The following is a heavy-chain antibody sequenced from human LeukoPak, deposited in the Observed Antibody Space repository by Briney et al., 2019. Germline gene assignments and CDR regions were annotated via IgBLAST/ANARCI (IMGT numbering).Heavy chain of an antibody. V-gene: IGHV4-34*01. D-gene: IGHD3-10*01. CDR1: GGSFSGYY. J-gene: IGHJ4*02. CDR2: INHSGST. Sequence: NPSETLSLTCAVYGGSFSGYYWSWIRQPPGKGLEWIGEINHSGSTNYNPSLKSRVTISVDTSKNQFSLKLSSVTAADTAVYYCARLLLWFGELSFDYWGQGTLVTVSS. CDR3: ARLLLWFGELSFDY.